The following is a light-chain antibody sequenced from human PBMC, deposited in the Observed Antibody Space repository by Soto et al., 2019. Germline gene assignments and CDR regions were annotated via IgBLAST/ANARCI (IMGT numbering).Light chain of an antibody. CDR3: SSYTSTNAWV. J-gene: IGLJ3*02. CDR1: SSDVGGYTY. V-gene: IGLV2-14*01. CDR2: EVS. Sequence: QSVLTQPASVSESPGQSITISCTGTSSDVGGYTYVSWYQQHPGKAPKLMIYEVSSRPSGVSNRFSGSKSGNTASLTISGLQAEDEADYYCSSYTSTNAWVFGGGTKLTVL.